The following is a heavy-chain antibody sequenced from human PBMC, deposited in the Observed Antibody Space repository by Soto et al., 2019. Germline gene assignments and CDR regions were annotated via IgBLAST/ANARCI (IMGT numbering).Heavy chain of an antibody. CDR2: INASDGST. J-gene: IGHJ4*02. D-gene: IGHD6-19*01. CDR1: GYTFSTYY. CDR3: ARGGYSSGWYYFDY. Sequence: GASVKVSCKASGYTFSTYYMHWVRQAPGQGHEWMGIINASDGSTTYAQKFQGRVTMTTDTSTSTAYMELRSLRSDDTAVYYCARGGYSSGWYYFDYWGQGTLVTVSS. V-gene: IGHV1-46*01.